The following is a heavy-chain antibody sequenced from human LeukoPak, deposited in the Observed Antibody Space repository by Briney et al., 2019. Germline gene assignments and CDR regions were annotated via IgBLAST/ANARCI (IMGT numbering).Heavy chain of an antibody. CDR2: IYTSGST. D-gene: IGHD1-26*01. V-gene: IGHV4-61*02. J-gene: IGHJ3*02. CDR3: ARDPLLDGEWGPIDAFDI. Sequence: SETLSLTCTVSGGSISSGSYYWSWIRQPAGKGLEWIGRIYTSGSTNYNPSLKSRVTISVDTSKNQFSLKLSSVTAADTAVYYCARDPLLDGEWGPIDAFDIWGQGTMVTVSS. CDR1: GGSISSGSYY.